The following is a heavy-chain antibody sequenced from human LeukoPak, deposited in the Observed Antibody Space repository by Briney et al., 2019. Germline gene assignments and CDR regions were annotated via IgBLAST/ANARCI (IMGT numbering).Heavy chain of an antibody. CDR3: AKDLWELLCLDY. CDR2: ISGSGGST. Sequence: GGSLRLSCAASGFTFSSYSMNWVRQAPGKGLEWVSAISGSGGSTYYADSVKGRFTISRDNSKNTLYLQMNSLRAEDTAVYYCAKDLWELLCLDYWGQGTLVTVSS. CDR1: GFTFSSYS. J-gene: IGHJ4*02. V-gene: IGHV3-23*01. D-gene: IGHD1-26*01.